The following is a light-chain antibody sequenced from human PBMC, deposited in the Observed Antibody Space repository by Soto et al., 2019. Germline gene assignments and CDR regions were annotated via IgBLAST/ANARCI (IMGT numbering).Light chain of an antibody. CDR1: SSDVGGYDY. V-gene: IGLV2-14*01. CDR2: DVS. CDR3: SSYSSSSTL. Sequence: QSALTQPASVSGSPGQSITISCTGSSSDVGGYDYVSWYQQHPGKAPKLMIYDVSNRPSGVSNRFSGSKSANTASLTISGLQAEDEAEYYCSSYSSSSTLFGGGTKLTVL. J-gene: IGLJ2*01.